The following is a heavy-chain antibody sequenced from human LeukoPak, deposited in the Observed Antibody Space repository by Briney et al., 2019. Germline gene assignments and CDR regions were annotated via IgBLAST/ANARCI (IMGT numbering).Heavy chain of an antibody. Sequence: PGGSLRLSCAASGFSASANYIIWVRQAPRKGLEWVSVIYGGDKTNYADSVKGRFTISRDSSENTLYLQMNSLRAEDTAVYYCAGSITTPGGFDYWGQGTPVTVSS. D-gene: IGHD6-13*01. CDR1: GFSASANY. CDR2: IYGGDKT. CDR3: AGSITTPGGFDY. J-gene: IGHJ4*02. V-gene: IGHV3-53*01.